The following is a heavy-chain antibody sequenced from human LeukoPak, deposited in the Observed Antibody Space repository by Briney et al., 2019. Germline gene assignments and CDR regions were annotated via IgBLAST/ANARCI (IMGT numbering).Heavy chain of an antibody. V-gene: IGHV4-59*01. CDR1: GGSISSYY. CDR2: IYYSGST. D-gene: IGHD6-13*01. Sequence: ASETLSLTXTVSGGSISSYYWSWIRQPPGKGLEWIGYIYYSGSTNYNPSLKSRVTISVDTSKNQFSLKLSSVTAADTAVYYCARVGVGIAAAGILYYYYMDVWGKGTTVTVSS. J-gene: IGHJ6*03. CDR3: ARVGVGIAAAGILYYYYMDV.